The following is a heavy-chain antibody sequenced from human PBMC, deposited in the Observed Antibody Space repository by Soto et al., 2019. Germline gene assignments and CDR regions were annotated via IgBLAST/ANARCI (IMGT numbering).Heavy chain of an antibody. CDR3: ARYMRSSWLHYYGLAV. CDR1: GFTFSSYW. D-gene: IGHD6-13*01. Sequence: GGSLRLSCAASGFTFSSYWMHWVRQAPGKGLVWVSRINSDGSSTSYADSVKGRFTISRDNAKNTLYLQMNSLRAEDTAVYYCARYMRSSWLHYYGLAVWGQGTTVTVSS. CDR2: INSDGSST. V-gene: IGHV3-74*01. J-gene: IGHJ6*02.